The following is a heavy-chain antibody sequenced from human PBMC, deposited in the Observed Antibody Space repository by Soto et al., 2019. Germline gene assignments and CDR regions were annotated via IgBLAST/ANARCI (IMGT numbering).Heavy chain of an antibody. CDR2: ISYDGSNK. CDR1: GFTFISYG. CDR3: AKEPIPVYYYYGMDV. V-gene: IGHV3-30*18. J-gene: IGHJ6*02. Sequence: PGGSLRLSCAASGFTFISYGMHWVLQAPCKGLEWVAVISYDGSNKYYADSVKGRFTISRDNSKNTLYLQMNSLRAEDTAVYYCAKEPIPVYYYYGMDVWGQGTTVTVSS.